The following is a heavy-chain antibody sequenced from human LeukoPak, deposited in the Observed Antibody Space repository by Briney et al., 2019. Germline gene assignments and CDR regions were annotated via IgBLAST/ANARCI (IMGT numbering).Heavy chain of an antibody. Sequence: GGSLRLSCAASGFTFSSYAMHWVRQAPGKGLEWVAVISYDGSNKYYADSVKGRFTISRDNSKNTLYLQMNSLRAEDTAVYYCASLPDYDSSGYYSTTDYWGQGTLVTVSS. J-gene: IGHJ4*02. D-gene: IGHD3-22*01. V-gene: IGHV3-30*04. CDR1: GFTFSSYA. CDR2: ISYDGSNK. CDR3: ASLPDYDSSGYYSTTDY.